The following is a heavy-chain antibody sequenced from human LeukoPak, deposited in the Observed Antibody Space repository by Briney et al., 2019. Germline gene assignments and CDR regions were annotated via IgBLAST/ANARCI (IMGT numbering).Heavy chain of an antibody. CDR3: ARVSGNNYGPLNWLDP. CDR1: GGSISSYY. V-gene: IGHV4-59*01. CDR2: LYYSGST. J-gene: IGHJ5*02. D-gene: IGHD4-11*01. Sequence: SETLSLTRTVSGGSISSYYWSWIRQPPGKGLEWIGYLYYSGSTNYNPPLKSRVTISVDTSKNQFSLKLSSVTAADTAVYYCARVSGNNYGPLNWLDPWGQGTLVTVSS.